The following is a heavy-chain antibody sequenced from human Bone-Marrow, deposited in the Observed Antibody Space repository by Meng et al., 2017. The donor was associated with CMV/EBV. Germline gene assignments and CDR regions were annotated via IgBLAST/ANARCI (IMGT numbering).Heavy chain of an antibody. CDR2: IYPGDSDT. CDR1: GYSFTSYW. J-gene: IGHJ3*02. CDR3: ARWGGRRGYSYGSEAFDI. V-gene: IGHV5-51*01. D-gene: IGHD5-18*01. Sequence: GESLKISCKGSGYSFTSYWIGWVRQMPGKGLEWMGIIYPGDSDTRYSPSFQGKVTISADKSISTAYLQWSSLKASDTAMYYCARWGGRRGYSYGSEAFDIWGQGTMVTVSS.